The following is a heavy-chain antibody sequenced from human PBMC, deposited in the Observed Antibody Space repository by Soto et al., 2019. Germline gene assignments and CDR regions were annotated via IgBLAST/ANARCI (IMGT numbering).Heavy chain of an antibody. CDR1: GGSFSGYY. Sequence: SETLSLTRAVYGGSFSGYYWSWIRQPPGKGLEWIGEINHSGSTNYNPSLKSRVTISVDTSKNQFSLKLSSVTAADTAVYYCARGSGRAAAGHYYYYGMDVWGQGTTVT. CDR3: ARGSGRAAAGHYYYYGMDV. V-gene: IGHV4-34*01. CDR2: INHSGST. J-gene: IGHJ6*02. D-gene: IGHD6-13*01.